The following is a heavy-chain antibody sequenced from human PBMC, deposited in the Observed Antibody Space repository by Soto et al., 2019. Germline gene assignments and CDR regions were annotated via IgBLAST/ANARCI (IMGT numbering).Heavy chain of an antibody. V-gene: IGHV1-69*13. Sequence: AVKGSCKASGDTFSRYAISWGRQAPGKGLEWMGKIIPTFGRTNYAQKFQGRLTISADDSTSTAYMELSSLLSEDTAVYYCARDPLSSFAMDVWGQGTTVTVSS. CDR3: ARDPLSSFAMDV. D-gene: IGHD3-10*02. J-gene: IGHJ6*02. CDR1: GDTFSRYA. CDR2: IIPTFGRT.